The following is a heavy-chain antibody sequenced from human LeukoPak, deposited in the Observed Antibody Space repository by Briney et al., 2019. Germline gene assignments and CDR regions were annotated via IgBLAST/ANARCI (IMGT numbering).Heavy chain of an antibody. J-gene: IGHJ3*02. CDR2: IYSGGST. Sequence: GGSLRLSCAASEFSVGSNYMTWVRQAPGKGLEWVSLIYSGGSTYYADSVKGRFTISRDNSKNTLYLQMNSLRAEGTAVYYCARDWFTVDTAMVTDAFDIWGQGTMVTVSS. CDR1: EFSVGSNY. D-gene: IGHD5-18*01. CDR3: ARDWFTVDTAMVTDAFDI. V-gene: IGHV3-66*01.